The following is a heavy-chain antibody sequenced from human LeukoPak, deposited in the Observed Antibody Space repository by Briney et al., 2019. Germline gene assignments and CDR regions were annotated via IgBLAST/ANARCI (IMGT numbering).Heavy chain of an antibody. D-gene: IGHD5-12*01. J-gene: IGHJ4*02. CDR3: VKGNSGYVRRYFDY. V-gene: IGHV3-64D*06. CDR1: GFTFSSYA. CDR2: ISSNGGST. Sequence: PGGSLRLSCSASGFTFSSYAIHWVRQAPGKGLEYVSAISSNGGSTYYADSVKGRFTISRDNSKSTLYLQMSSLRAEDTAVYYCVKGNSGYVRRYFDYWGQGTLVTVSS.